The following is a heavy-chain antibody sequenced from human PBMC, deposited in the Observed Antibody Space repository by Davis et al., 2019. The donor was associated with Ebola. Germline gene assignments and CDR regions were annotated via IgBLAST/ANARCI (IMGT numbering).Heavy chain of an antibody. CDR3: ATVPAAGNYYYYMDV. D-gene: IGHD2-2*01. CDR2: ISYDGSNK. J-gene: IGHJ6*03. Sequence: GESLKISCAAAGFTFSSYGMHWVRQAPGKGLEWVAVISYDGSNKYYADSVKGRFTISRDNSKNTLYLQMNSLRAEDTAVYYCATVPAAGNYYYYMDVWGKGTTVTVSS. CDR1: GFTFSSYG. V-gene: IGHV3-30*03.